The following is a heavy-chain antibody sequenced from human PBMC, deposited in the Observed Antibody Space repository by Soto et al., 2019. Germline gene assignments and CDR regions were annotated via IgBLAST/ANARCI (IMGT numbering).Heavy chain of an antibody. Sequence: QLQLQESGPGLVKPSETLSLTCTVSGGSISTNSHFWSWLRRPPGQGLEWIGNVSYSGRNSYSPSLESRVTISADTSKNQFSLRLTSVTAADTAVYFCARRESYGGFDYWGQGTLVTVSS. CDR1: GGSISTNSHF. CDR3: ARRESYGGFDY. D-gene: IGHD2-15*01. CDR2: VSYSGRN. J-gene: IGHJ4*02. V-gene: IGHV4-39*01.